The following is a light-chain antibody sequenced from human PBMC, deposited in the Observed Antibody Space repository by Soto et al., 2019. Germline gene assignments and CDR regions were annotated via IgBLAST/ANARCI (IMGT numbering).Light chain of an antibody. CDR2: GAS. V-gene: IGKV3-15*01. J-gene: IGKJ4*01. CDR3: QQYNNWPLT. CDR1: QSVSST. Sequence: EIVMAQSPATLSVSPGERATLSCRASQSVSSTLAWYQQKPGQAPWLLIYGASTRATGVPARFSGSGSGTDFTLTISSLQSEDFAVYYCQQYNNWPLTFGGGTEVEI.